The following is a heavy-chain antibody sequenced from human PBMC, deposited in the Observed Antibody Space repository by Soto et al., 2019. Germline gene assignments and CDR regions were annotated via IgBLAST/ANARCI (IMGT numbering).Heavy chain of an antibody. CDR3: ARASMYIWNDH. CDR2: VNPSSGNT. Sequence: QVQLRQSGAEIKRPGASVKVSCEASGYIFTTQDINWVRQASGQGLEWLGCVNPSSGNTVYAQKFHGRVTMTRDTSINTAYTELSSLRSDDTAVYYCARASMYIWNDHWGQGTLVTVSA. CDR1: GYIFTTQD. V-gene: IGHV1-8*01. J-gene: IGHJ5*02.